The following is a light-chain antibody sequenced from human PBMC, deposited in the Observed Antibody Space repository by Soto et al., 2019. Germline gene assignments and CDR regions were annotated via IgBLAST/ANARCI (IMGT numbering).Light chain of an antibody. Sequence: DIPMTQSPSSLSASVGDRVTITCRASQTIDYYLHWYQQKPGKAPKLLIYAASSLQSGVPSRFSGSGSGTDFTLTISSLQPEDFATYYCQQSYSTFITFGQGTRLEIK. CDR1: QTIDYY. J-gene: IGKJ5*01. CDR3: QQSYSTFIT. CDR2: AAS. V-gene: IGKV1-39*01.